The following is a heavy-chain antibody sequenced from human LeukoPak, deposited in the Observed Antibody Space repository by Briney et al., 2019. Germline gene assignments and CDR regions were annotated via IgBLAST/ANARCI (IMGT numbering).Heavy chain of an antibody. J-gene: IGHJ6*02. V-gene: IGHV3-48*04. Sequence: PGGSLRLSCAASGFTFSTYSMNWVRQAPGKGLEWVSYIGSGSSTLYYADSVKGRFTISRDNAKNSLYLQMKSLGAEDTAVYYCARDLSEPHWYSSGWSLDVWGQGTTVTVSS. CDR2: IGSGSSTL. D-gene: IGHD6-19*01. CDR3: ARDLSEPHWYSSGWSLDV. CDR1: GFTFSTYS.